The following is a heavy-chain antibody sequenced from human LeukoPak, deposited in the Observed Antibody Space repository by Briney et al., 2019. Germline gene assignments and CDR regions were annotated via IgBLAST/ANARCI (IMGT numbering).Heavy chain of an antibody. V-gene: IGHV2-26*01. CDR2: VFWDDSK. D-gene: IGHD3-10*01. Sequence: KGSGPTLFNPTETLTLTCTVSGLSLSAAAMGVSWIRHPHGGGLELLADVFWDDSKSYNATSKNTVTIFKDTSKSQIVLSMTNMDPVDTATYYCVRIRSGANGGYFDYWGQGTLVTVSS. CDR1: GLSLSAAAMG. CDR3: VRIRSGANGGYFDY. J-gene: IGHJ4*02.